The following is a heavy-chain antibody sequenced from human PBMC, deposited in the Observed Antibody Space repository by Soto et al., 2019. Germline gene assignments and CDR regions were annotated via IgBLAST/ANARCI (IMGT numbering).Heavy chain of an antibody. D-gene: IGHD1-7*01. Sequence: SETLSLTCAVYGGSFSGYYWSWIRQPPGKGLEWIGEINHSGSTNYNPSLKSRVTISVDTSKNQFSLKLSSVTTADTAVYYCARSTWNYYHYWGQGTLVTVSS. CDR2: INHSGST. CDR1: GGSFSGYY. J-gene: IGHJ4*02. CDR3: ARSTWNYYHY. V-gene: IGHV4-34*01.